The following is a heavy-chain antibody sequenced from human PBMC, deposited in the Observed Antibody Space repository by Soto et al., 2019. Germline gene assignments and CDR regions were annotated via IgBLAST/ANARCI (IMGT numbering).Heavy chain of an antibody. Sequence: PGGSLRLSCAASGFTFSSYGMHWVRQAPGKGLEWVAVISYDGSNKYYADSVKGRFTISRDNSKNTLYLQMNSLRAEDTAVYYCAGHIAVAGFDYWGQGTLVTVSS. CDR1: GFTFSSYG. J-gene: IGHJ4*02. CDR3: AGHIAVAGFDY. CDR2: ISYDGSNK. D-gene: IGHD6-19*01. V-gene: IGHV3-30*03.